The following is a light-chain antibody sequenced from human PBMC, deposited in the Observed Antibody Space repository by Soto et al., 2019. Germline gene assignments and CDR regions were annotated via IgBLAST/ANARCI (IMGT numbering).Light chain of an antibody. V-gene: IGKV3-11*01. CDR3: QQRSNWSPEFT. CDR2: DAS. J-gene: IGKJ3*01. CDR1: QSVSSS. Sequence: EIVLTQSPDTLSLSPGERATLSCRASQSVSSSLAWYQQKPGQAPRLLIYDASKRATGIPARFSGSGSGTDFTLTISTLAPEDFAVYSCQQRSNWSPEFTFGPGTKVDI.